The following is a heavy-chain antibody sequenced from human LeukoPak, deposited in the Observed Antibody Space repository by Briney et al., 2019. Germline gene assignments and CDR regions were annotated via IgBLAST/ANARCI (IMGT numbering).Heavy chain of an antibody. CDR2: INSDGSRT. Sequence: GGSLRLSCAASGFTFSSYWMHWVRQAPGKGLVWVSRINSDGSRTSYADSVKGRFTISRDNAKNTLYLQMNSPRAEDTALYHCARVITMVRGGISVYYYYYMDVGGKGTSVTISS. CDR3: ARVITMVRGGISVYYYYYMDV. CDR1: GFTFSSYW. V-gene: IGHV3-74*01. D-gene: IGHD3-10*01. J-gene: IGHJ6*03.